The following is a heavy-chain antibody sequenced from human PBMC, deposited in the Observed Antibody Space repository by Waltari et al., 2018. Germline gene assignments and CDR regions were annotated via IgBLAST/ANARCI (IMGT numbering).Heavy chain of an antibody. CDR2: IIPIFGTA. CDR3: ARALAAAGPYYYYYYGMDV. CDR1: GGTFSSYA. J-gene: IGHJ6*02. V-gene: IGHV1-69*13. Sequence: QVQLVQSGAEVKKPGSSVKVSCKASGGTFSSYAISWVRQAPGHGLEWMGGIIPIFGTANYAQKFQGRVTITADESTSTAYMELSSLRSEDTAVYYCARALAAAGPYYYYYYGMDVWGQGTTVTVSS. D-gene: IGHD6-13*01.